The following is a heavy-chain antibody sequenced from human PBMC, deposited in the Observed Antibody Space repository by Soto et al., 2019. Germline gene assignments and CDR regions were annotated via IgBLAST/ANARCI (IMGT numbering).Heavy chain of an antibody. CDR2: INHSGST. CDR1: GGSFSGYY. CDR3: ARRGAVWFGELFGAFDI. V-gene: IGHV4-34*01. J-gene: IGHJ3*02. Sequence: QVQLQQWGAGLLKPSETLSLTCAVYGGSFSGYYWSWIRQPPGKGLEWIGEINHSGSTNYNPSLKSRVTISVDTSKNQFSLKLSSVTAADTAVYYCARRGAVWFGELFGAFDIWGQGTMVTVSS. D-gene: IGHD3-10*01.